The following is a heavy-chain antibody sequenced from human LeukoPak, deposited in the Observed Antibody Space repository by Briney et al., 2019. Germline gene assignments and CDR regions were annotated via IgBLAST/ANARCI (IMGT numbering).Heavy chain of an antibody. CDR2: INPNSGGT. D-gene: IGHD3-22*01. Sequence: VASVKVSCKASGYTFTGYYMHWVRQAPGQGLEWMGWINPNSGGTNYAQKFQGRVTMTRDTSISTAYMELSRLRSDDTAVYYCARRGNWQRSGCDAFDIWGQGTMVTVSS. CDR1: GYTFTGYY. J-gene: IGHJ3*02. CDR3: ARRGNWQRSGCDAFDI. V-gene: IGHV1-2*02.